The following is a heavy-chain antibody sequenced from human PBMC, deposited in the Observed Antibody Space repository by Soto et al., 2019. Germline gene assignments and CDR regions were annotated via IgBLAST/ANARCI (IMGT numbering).Heavy chain of an antibody. Sequence: GGSLRLSCAASGFTFSSYWMSWVRQAPGKGLEWVANIKQDGSEKYYVDSVKGRFTISRDNAKNSLYLQMNSLRAEDTAVYYCAGSGPTYYDYVWGSYRFSYYYYGMDVWGQGTTVTVSS. CDR2: IKQDGSEK. CDR3: AGSGPTYYDYVWGSYRFSYYYYGMDV. V-gene: IGHV3-7*03. J-gene: IGHJ6*02. D-gene: IGHD3-16*02. CDR1: GFTFSSYW.